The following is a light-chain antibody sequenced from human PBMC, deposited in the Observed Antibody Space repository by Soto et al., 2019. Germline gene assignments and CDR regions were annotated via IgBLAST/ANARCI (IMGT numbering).Light chain of an antibody. Sequence: QLVLTQSPSASASLGSSVKLTCTLSSGHSSYAIAWHQQQPEKGPRHLMIINIDGTHNKGVGIPDRFSGSSSGAGRDLTISSLQSEDEAVYYCQTWGTGIRVFGGGTKLTVL. CDR2: INIDGTH. J-gene: IGLJ2*01. CDR1: SGHSSYA. CDR3: QTWGTGIRV. V-gene: IGLV4-69*01.